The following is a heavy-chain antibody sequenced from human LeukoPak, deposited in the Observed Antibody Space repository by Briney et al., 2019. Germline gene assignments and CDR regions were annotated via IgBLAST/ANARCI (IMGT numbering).Heavy chain of an antibody. V-gene: IGHV4-4*07. Sequence: PSETLSLTXTVPGGSISSYYWSWIRQPAGKGLEWLGRIYSSGSTNYNPSLKSRVTMSVDTSKNQFSLKLSSVTAADTAVYYCARDYSSGYYPNWFDPWGQGTLVTVSS. CDR3: ARDYSSGYYPNWFDP. CDR1: GGSISSYY. D-gene: IGHD3-22*01. J-gene: IGHJ5*02. CDR2: IYSSGST.